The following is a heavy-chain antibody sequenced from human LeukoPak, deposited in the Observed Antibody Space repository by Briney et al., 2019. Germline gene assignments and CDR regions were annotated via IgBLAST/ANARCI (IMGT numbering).Heavy chain of an antibody. CDR1: GLTFSTYS. Sequence: SGGSLRLSCGASGLTFSTYSMNWVRQAPGQGLECVSYISSDSGTIYYADSVKGRFTISRDNAKNSLYLQMNSLRAEDTAVYYCARAAQPGFDPWGQGTLVTVSS. V-gene: IGHV3-48*01. CDR3: ARAAQPGFDP. D-gene: IGHD1-14*01. CDR2: ISSDSGTI. J-gene: IGHJ5*02.